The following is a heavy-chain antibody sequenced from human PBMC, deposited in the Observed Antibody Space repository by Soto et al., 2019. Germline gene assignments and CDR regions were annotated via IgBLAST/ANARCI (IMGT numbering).Heavy chain of an antibody. CDR2: TYYGWNT. J-gene: IGHJ4*02. CDR1: GGSISDYY. D-gene: IGHD3-22*01. V-gene: IGHV4-59*01. Sequence: SETLSLTCSVSGGSISDYYWSWIRQPPGKGLEWIGYTYYGWNTNYNPSLKSRVTISVATSKNQFSLKLISVTAADTAVYYCARYREYYDSSGLYLDYWGQGTLVTVSS. CDR3: ARYREYYDSSGLYLDY.